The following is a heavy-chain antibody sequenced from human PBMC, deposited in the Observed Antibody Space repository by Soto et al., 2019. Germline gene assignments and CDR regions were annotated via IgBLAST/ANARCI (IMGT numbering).Heavy chain of an antibody. CDR1: GFTFSNAW. D-gene: IGHD2-15*01. CDR3: TTEGCSGGSCYYGY. CDR2: IKSKTDGGTT. V-gene: IGHV3-15*01. J-gene: IGHJ4*02. Sequence: GGSLRLSCAASGFTFSNAWMSWVRQAPGKGLEWVGRIKSKTDGGTTDYAAPVKGRFAISRDDSKNMLYLQMNSLKTEDTAVYYFTTEGCSGGSCYYGYWGQGTLVTVSS.